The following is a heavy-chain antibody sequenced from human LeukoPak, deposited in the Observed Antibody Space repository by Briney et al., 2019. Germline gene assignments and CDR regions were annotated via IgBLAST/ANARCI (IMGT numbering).Heavy chain of an antibody. CDR1: GYTFTSYY. V-gene: IGHV1-46*01. CDR3: ARGRRHYDSSGYYLRQDY. CDR2: INPSGGST. Sequence: ASVTVSCKASGYTFTSYYMHWVRQAPGQGLEWMGIINPSGGSTSYAQKFQGRVTMTRDTSTSTVYMELSSLRSEDTAVYYCARGRRHYDSSGYYLRQDYWGQGTLVTVSS. D-gene: IGHD3-22*01. J-gene: IGHJ4*02.